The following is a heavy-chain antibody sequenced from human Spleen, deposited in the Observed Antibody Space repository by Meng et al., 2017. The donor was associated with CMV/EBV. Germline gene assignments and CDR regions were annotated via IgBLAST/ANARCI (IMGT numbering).Heavy chain of an antibody. Sequence: GESLKISCAASGFTFSNFNMHWVRQAPGKGLEWVAVISYDGSNKFYADSVKGRFTISRDNSKNTLSLQMNSLRVEDTAVYYCARVEDTTMVNTYYYYAMDVWGQGTVVTVSS. D-gene: IGHD5-18*01. CDR2: ISYDGSNK. CDR1: GFTFSNFN. J-gene: IGHJ6*02. CDR3: ARVEDTTMVNTYYYYAMDV. V-gene: IGHV3-30*04.